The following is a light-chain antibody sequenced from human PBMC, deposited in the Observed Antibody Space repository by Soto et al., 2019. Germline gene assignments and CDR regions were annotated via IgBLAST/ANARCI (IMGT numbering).Light chain of an antibody. CDR3: QQHHNWPWT. CDR1: QRVTNN. J-gene: IGKJ1*01. V-gene: IGKV3-15*01. Sequence: ETVLTQSPATLSQSPGETATLSCRASQRVTNNLAWYQWKLGQPPRLLIYGASTRATGIPVRFRGSGSGTEFTLTISSLQSEDSAVYYCQQHHNWPWTFGQGTRVELK. CDR2: GAS.